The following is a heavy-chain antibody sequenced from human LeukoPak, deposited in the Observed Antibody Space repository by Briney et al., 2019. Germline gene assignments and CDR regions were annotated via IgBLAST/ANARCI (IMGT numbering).Heavy chain of an antibody. CDR1: GGTFSSYA. CDR3: ARTSSFGVVIIPWFDY. V-gene: IGHV1-69*04. D-gene: IGHD3-3*01. J-gene: IGHJ4*02. CDR2: IIPILGIA. Sequence: SVKVSCKATGGTFSSYAISWVRQAPGQGLEWMGRIIPILGIANYAQKFQGRVTITADKSTSTAYMELSSLRSEDTAVYYCARTSSFGVVIIPWFDYWGQGTLVTVSS.